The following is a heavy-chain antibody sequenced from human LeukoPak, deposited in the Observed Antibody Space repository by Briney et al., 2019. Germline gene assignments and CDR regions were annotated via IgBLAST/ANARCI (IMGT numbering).Heavy chain of an antibody. J-gene: IGHJ4*02. V-gene: IGHV4-34*01. D-gene: IGHD1-14*01. CDR3: ARNTGLFDY. CDR2: INHSGST. Sequence: SETLSLTCAVYGGSFSGYYWSWIRQPPGKGLEWIGEINHSGSTNYNPSLKSRVTISVDTSKNQFSLKLSSVTAADTALYYCARNTGLFDYWGQGTLVTVSS. CDR1: GGSFSGYY.